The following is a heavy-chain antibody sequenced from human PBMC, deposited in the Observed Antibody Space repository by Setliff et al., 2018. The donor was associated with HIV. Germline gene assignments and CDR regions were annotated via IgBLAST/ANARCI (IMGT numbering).Heavy chain of an antibody. CDR3: ARYDSSDYLPGEYQY. D-gene: IGHD3-22*01. J-gene: IGHJ4*02. CDR2: ISAYNGNT. Sequence: ASVKVSCKASGYTFTSYGISWVRQAPGQGLEWMGWISAYNGNTNYAQKLQGRVTMTTDTSTSTAYMELRSLRSDDTAVYYCARYDSSDYLPGEYQYWGQGTLVTVSS. V-gene: IGHV1-18*01. CDR1: GYTFTSYG.